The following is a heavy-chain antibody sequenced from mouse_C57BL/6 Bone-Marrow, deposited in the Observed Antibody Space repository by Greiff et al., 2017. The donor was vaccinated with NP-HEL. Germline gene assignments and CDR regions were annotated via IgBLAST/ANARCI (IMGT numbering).Heavy chain of an antibody. J-gene: IGHJ3*01. CDR2: ISSGGSYT. V-gene: IGHV5-6*01. Sequence: EVQLVESGGDLVKPGGSLKLSCAASGFTFSSYGMSWVRQTPDKRLEWVATISSGGSYTYYPDSVKGRFTISRDNAKNTLYLQMSSLKSEDTAMYYCARGYGSSPAWFAYWGQGTLVTVSA. CDR1: GFTFSSYG. CDR3: ARGYGSSPAWFAY. D-gene: IGHD1-1*01.